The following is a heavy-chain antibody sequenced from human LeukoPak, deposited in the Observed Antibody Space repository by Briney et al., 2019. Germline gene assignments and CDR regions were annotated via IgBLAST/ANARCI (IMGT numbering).Heavy chain of an antibody. CDR1: GFTFSSYA. CDR2: ISGSGGST. Sequence: GGSLRLSCAASGFTFSSYAMSWVRQAPGKGLEWVSAISGSGGSTYYADSVKGRFTISRDNSKNTLYLQMNSLRAEDTAVYYCARRRHYYDSSGYYGPERFDAFDIWGQGTLVTVSS. CDR3: ARRRHYYDSSGYYGPERFDAFDI. V-gene: IGHV3-23*01. D-gene: IGHD3-22*01. J-gene: IGHJ3*02.